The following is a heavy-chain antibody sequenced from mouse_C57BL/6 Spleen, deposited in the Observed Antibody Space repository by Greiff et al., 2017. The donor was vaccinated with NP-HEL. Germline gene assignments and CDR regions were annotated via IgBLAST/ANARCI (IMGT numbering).Heavy chain of an antibody. V-gene: IGHV1-22*01. CDR1: GYTFTDYN. J-gene: IGHJ1*03. Sequence: VQLQQSGPELVKPGASVKMSCKASGYTFTDYNMHWVKQSHGKSLEWIGYINPNNGGTSYNQKFKGKATLTVNKSSSTAYMELRSLTSEDSAVYYCASNYGSGWYFDVWGTGTTVTVSS. CDR3: ASNYGSGWYFDV. D-gene: IGHD1-1*01. CDR2: INPNNGGT.